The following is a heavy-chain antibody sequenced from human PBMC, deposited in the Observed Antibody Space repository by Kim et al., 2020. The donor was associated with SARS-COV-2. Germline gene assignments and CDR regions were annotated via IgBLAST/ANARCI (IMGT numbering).Heavy chain of an antibody. CDR1: GYTFTSYG. J-gene: IGHJ6*02. V-gene: IGHV1-18*01. CDR3: ARDSLSSRTGHYYYGMDV. CDR2: ISAYNGNT. D-gene: IGHD6-13*01. Sequence: ASVKVSCKASGYTFTSYGISWVRQAPGQGLEWMGWISAYNGNTNYAQKLQGRVTMTTDTSTSTAYMELRSLRSDDTAVYYCARDSLSSRTGHYYYGMDVWGQGTTVTVSS.